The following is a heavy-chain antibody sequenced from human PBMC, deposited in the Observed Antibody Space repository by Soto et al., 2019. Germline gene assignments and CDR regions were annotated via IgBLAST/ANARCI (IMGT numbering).Heavy chain of an antibody. Sequence: ASVKVSCKASGYTFTSYDINWVRQATGQGLEWMGWTSAYNGNTNYAQKLQGRVTMTTDTSTSTAYMELSSLTSDDTAVYYCARDLDTAQLPLYYYYGMDVWGQGTTVTVSS. D-gene: IGHD5-18*01. CDR3: ARDLDTAQLPLYYYYGMDV. CDR2: TSAYNGNT. V-gene: IGHV1-18*01. CDR1: GYTFTSYD. J-gene: IGHJ6*02.